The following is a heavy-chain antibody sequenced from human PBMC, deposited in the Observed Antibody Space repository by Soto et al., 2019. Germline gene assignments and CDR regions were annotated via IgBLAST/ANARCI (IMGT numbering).Heavy chain of an antibody. CDR2: INPTDEST. CDR3: ARGQAYCSSTSCYGPNFDY. CDR1: GYNFASNH. V-gene: IGHV1-46*01. Sequence: ASVKVSCKASGYNFASNHMHWVRQIPGQGLEWMGIINPTDESTSYAQKFRGRVTMTRDTPTNTDYMELSGLTSEDTAVYYCARGQAYCSSTSCYGPNFDYWGQGTLVTVSS. J-gene: IGHJ4*02. D-gene: IGHD2-2*01.